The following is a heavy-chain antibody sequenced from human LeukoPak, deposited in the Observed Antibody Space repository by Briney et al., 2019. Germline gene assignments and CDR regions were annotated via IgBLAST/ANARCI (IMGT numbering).Heavy chain of an antibody. CDR2: TDYSGST. D-gene: IGHD3-10*01. J-gene: IGHJ4*02. V-gene: IGHV4-61*03. Sequence: SETLSLTCTVYGGSVSSGSDYWSWIRQPPGKGLEWIGYTDYSGSTKYNPSLKSRVTISIDTSKNHFSLNLSSVAAADTAVYYCSRAEFGSRSPLFDYWGQGTLVTVSS. CDR1: GGSVSSGSDY. CDR3: SRAEFGSRSPLFDY.